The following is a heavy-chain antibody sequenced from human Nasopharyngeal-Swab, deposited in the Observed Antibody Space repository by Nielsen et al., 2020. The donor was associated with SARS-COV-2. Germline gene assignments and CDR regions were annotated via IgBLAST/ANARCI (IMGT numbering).Heavy chain of an antibody. CDR2: ISSSGSTI. Sequence: GESLKISCAASGFTFSSYEMNWVRQAPGKGLEWVSYISSSGSTIYYADSVKGRFTISRDNAKNSLYLQMNSLRAEDTAVYYCARDRGSGSYSYYFDYWGQGTLVTVSS. CDR3: ARDRGSGSYSYYFDY. CDR1: GFTFSSYE. J-gene: IGHJ4*02. D-gene: IGHD3-10*01. V-gene: IGHV3-48*03.